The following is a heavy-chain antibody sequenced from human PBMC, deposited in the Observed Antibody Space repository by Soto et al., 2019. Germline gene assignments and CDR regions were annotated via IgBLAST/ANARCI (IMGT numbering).Heavy chain of an antibody. CDR2: IYYSGST. CDR3: ALIAAADNYYYYYGMDV. CDR1: GGSISSDY. J-gene: IGHJ6*02. Sequence: PSETLSLTCTVSGGSISSDYWSWIRQPPGKGLEWIGYIYYSGSTYYNPSLKSRVTISVDTSKNQFSLKLSSVTAADTAVYYCALIAAADNYYYYYGMDVWGQGTTVTVSS. V-gene: IGHV4-59*04. D-gene: IGHD6-13*01.